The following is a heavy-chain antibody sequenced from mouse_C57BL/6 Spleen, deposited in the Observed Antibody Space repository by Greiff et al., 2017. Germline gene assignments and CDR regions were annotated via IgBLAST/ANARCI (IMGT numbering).Heavy chain of an antibody. CDR1: GYAFTNYL. Sequence: QVQLQQSGAELVRPGTSVKVSCKASGYAFTNYLIEWVKQRPGQGLEWIGVINPGSGGTNYNEKFKGKATLTAAKSSSPAYRQGSSLVTEESSVYFGARSGYGRRYGARDDWGQGTSVTVSS. CDR2: INPGSGGT. V-gene: IGHV1-54*01. J-gene: IGHJ4*01. CDR3: ARSGYGRRYGARDD. D-gene: IGHD1-1*01.